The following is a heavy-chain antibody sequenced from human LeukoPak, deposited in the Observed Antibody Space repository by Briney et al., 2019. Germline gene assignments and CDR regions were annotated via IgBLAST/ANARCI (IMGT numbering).Heavy chain of an antibody. Sequence: GASVKVSCKASGYTFASYDINWVRQATGQGLEWMGWMNPNSGSTAFAQKFQGRVTITRSTSISTAYMELSSQRSEDTAVYYCARVSQVQFSYYYYSYMDVWGKGTTVTVSS. J-gene: IGHJ6*03. CDR2: MNPNSGST. CDR3: ARVSQVQFSYYYYSYMDV. V-gene: IGHV1-8*03. CDR1: GYTFASYD. D-gene: IGHD1-1*01.